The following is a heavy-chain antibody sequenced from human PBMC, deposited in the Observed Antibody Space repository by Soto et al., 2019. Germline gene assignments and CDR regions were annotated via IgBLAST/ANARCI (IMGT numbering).Heavy chain of an antibody. Sequence: QVQLVQSGAEVKKPGSSVKVSCKASGGTFSSYAISWVRQAPGHGLEWMGGIIPIFGTANYAQKCQGRVTITADDSTGTAYMELSSLRAEDSAVYYCVRVFRGVKGPFDYWGQVTLLTVSS. CDR1: GGTFSSYA. CDR3: VRVFRGVKGPFDY. V-gene: IGHV1-69*01. J-gene: IGHJ4*02. CDR2: IIPIFGTA. D-gene: IGHD3-10*01.